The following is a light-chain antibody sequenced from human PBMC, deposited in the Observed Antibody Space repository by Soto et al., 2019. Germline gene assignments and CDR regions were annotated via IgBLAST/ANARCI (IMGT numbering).Light chain of an antibody. CDR2: GAS. J-gene: IGKJ4*01. Sequence: EIVWTQSPGTLSLSSGERATLSCRASQSVSSSYLAWYQQRPGQAPRLLIYGASSRATGIPDRFTGSGSGTDFTLTISRLEPEDFAVYYCQQYGSSPLTFGGGTKVDIK. CDR1: QSVSSSY. CDR3: QQYGSSPLT. V-gene: IGKV3-20*01.